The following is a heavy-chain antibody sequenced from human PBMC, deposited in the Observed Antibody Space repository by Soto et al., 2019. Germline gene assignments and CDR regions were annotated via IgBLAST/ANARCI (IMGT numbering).Heavy chain of an antibody. D-gene: IGHD4-4*01. CDR2: IWYDGSKK. J-gene: IGHJ5*02. CDR1: GFAFSSHG. Sequence: GGSLRLSCAASGFAFSSHGMHWVRQAPGEGLEWVALIWYDGSKKYYADSVKGRFTISRDNSRNTLYLEMTSLRAEDTAVYYCARQGGTTITSWFDPWGQGTPVTVSS. V-gene: IGHV3-33*01. CDR3: ARQGGTTITSWFDP.